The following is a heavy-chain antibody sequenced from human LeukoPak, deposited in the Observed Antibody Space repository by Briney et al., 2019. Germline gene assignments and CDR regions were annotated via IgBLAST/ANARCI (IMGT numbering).Heavy chain of an antibody. CDR3: AKGVGATVWYFDL. D-gene: IGHD1-26*01. V-gene: IGHV3-30*02. CDR1: GFTFSSYG. J-gene: IGHJ2*01. CDR2: IRYDGSNK. Sequence: SGGSLRLSCAASGFTFSSYGMHWVRQAPGKGLEWVAFIRYDGSNKYYADSVKGRFTISRDNSKNALYLQMNSLRAEDTAVYYCAKGVGATVWYFDLWGRGTLVTVSS.